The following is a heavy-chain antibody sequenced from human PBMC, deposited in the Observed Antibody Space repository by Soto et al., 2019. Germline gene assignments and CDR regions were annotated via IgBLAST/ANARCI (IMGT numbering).Heavy chain of an antibody. Sequence: SETLSLTCIVSGESISSSSYYWGWIRPPPGEGLEWIGSIYYSGRTSYNPSFKSRVTISIDTSKNQFSLKLSSVTATDTAVYYCARQRTTVVTQAYFDHWGQGALVTVSS. CDR2: IYYSGRT. D-gene: IGHD2-21*02. J-gene: IGHJ4*02. CDR1: GESISSSSYY. CDR3: ARQRTTVVTQAYFDH. V-gene: IGHV4-39*01.